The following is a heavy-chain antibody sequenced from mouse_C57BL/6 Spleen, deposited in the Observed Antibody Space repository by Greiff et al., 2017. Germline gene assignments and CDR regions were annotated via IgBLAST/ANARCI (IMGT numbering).Heavy chain of an antibody. CDR3: ANYDYDVPFAY. CDR2: INPSSGST. D-gene: IGHD2-4*01. V-gene: IGHV1-7*01. CDR1: GYTFTSYW. Sequence: QVQLQQSGAELAKPGASVKLSCKASGYTFTSYWMHWVKQRPGQGLEWIGYINPSSGSTKYNQKFKDKATLTADKSSSTAYMQLSSLTYEDSAVYYCANYDYDVPFAYWGQGTLVTVSA. J-gene: IGHJ3*01.